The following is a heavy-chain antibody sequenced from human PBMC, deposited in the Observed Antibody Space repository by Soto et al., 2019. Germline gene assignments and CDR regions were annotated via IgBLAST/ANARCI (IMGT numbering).Heavy chain of an antibody. J-gene: IGHJ6*02. CDR1: GGSISSYY. V-gene: IGHV4-59*01. Sequence: SETLSLTCTVSGGSISSYYWTWIRQPPGKGLEWIGYIYYSGSTNYNPSLKSRVTISVDTSKNQFSLKLSSVTAADTAVYYCARGRGSGSSFYYYGMDVWGQGTTVTVSS. CDR2: IYYSGST. D-gene: IGHD3-10*01. CDR3: ARGRGSGSSFYYYGMDV.